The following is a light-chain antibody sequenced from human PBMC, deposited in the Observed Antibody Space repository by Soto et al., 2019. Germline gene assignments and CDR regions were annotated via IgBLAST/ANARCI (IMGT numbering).Light chain of an antibody. CDR3: QHYESLPLT. CDR1: QSVSNN. Sequence: EIVMTQSPATLSVSPGERATLSCRASQSVSNNLAWYQQRPGRAPRLLIYGASIGASGIPARFSGSGSGTEFTLTINSLQSEDFAVYHCQHYESLPLTFGGGTKVEIK. CDR2: GAS. V-gene: IGKV3-15*01. J-gene: IGKJ4*01.